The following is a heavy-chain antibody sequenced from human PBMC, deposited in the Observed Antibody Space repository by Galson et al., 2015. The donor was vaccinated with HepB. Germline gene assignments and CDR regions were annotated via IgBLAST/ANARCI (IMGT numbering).Heavy chain of an antibody. CDR3: AREGTFYSSSWYRVGNYGMDV. Sequence: SVKVSCKASGYTFTSYAMHWVRQAPGQRLEWMGWINAGNGNTKYSQKFQGRVTITRDTSASTAYMELSSLRSEDTDVYYCAREGTFYSSSWYRVGNYGMDVWGHGTTVTVS. J-gene: IGHJ6*02. V-gene: IGHV1-3*01. D-gene: IGHD6-13*01. CDR2: INAGNGNT. CDR1: GYTFTSYA.